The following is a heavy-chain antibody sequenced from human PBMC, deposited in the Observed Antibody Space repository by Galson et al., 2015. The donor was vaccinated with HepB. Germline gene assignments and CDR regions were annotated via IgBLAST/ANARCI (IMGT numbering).Heavy chain of an antibody. CDR1: GFTFSVYG. D-gene: IGHD1-26*01. Sequence: SLRLSCAASGFTFSVYGMHWVRQAPGKGLEWVAVISDDGNRKYYADSVKGRFTISRDNSKNTLYLQMNSLRVEDTAVYYCAKLLGLNPEYAFDIWGQGTLVTVSS. V-gene: IGHV3-30*18. CDR3: AKLLGLNPEYAFDI. J-gene: IGHJ3*02. CDR2: ISDDGNRK.